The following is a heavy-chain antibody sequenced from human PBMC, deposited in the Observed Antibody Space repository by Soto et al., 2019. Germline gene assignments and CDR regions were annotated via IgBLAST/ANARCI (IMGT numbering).Heavy chain of an antibody. CDR3: ARDMEWEMTYNWFDP. Sequence: QVQLVQSGAEVKKPGASVKVSCKASGYTFTSYAMHWVRQAPGQRLEWMGWINAGNGNTNYAQKLQGRVTMTTDTSTSTAYMELRSLRSDDTAVYYCARDMEWEMTYNWFDPWGQGTLVTVSS. V-gene: IGHV1-3*01. CDR1: GYTFTSYA. D-gene: IGHD1-26*01. CDR2: INAGNGNT. J-gene: IGHJ5*02.